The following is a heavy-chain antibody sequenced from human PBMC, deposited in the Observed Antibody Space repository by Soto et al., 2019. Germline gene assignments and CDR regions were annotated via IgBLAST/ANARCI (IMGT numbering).Heavy chain of an antibody. CDR1: GFSLSTSGVG. CDR2: IYWDDDK. D-gene: IGHD2-15*01. V-gene: IGHV2-5*02. CDR3: ALTAGYCSGGSCQHPYYFDY. Sequence: QSTLKESGPTLVKPTQTLTLTCTFSGFSLSTSGVGVGWIRQPPGKALEWLAHIYWDDDKHYSPSLKSRLTISKDTSKNQVVLKMTNMDPVDTAAYYCALTAGYCSGGSCQHPYYFDYWGQGTLVTVSS. J-gene: IGHJ4*02.